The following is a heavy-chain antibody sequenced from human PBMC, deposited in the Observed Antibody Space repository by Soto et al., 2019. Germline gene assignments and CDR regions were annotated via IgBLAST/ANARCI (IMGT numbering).Heavy chain of an antibody. V-gene: IGHV4-31*03. CDR1: GGSISSGGYY. CDR3: ARGRLVTGNDWFDP. D-gene: IGHD6-6*01. Sequence: SETLSLTCTVSGGSISSGGYYWSWIRQHPGKGLEWIGYIYYSGSTYYNPSLKSRVTISVDTSKNQFSLKLSSVTAADTAVYYCARGRLVTGNDWFDPWGQGTLVTVSS. J-gene: IGHJ5*02. CDR2: IYYSGST.